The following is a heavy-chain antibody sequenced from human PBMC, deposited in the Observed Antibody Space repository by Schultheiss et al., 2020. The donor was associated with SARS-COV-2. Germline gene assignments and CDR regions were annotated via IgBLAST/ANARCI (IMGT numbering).Heavy chain of an antibody. V-gene: IGHV4-59*08. CDR3: ARHGWIVGAPNDAFDI. Sequence: SETLSLTCTVSGGSISSYYWSWIRQPPGKGMEWIGYIYYSGSTNYNPSLKSRVTMSVDTSKNQFSLKLSSVTAADTAVYYCARHGWIVGAPNDAFDIWGQGTMVTVSS. CDR1: GGSISSYY. J-gene: IGHJ3*02. CDR2: IYYSGST. D-gene: IGHD1-26*01.